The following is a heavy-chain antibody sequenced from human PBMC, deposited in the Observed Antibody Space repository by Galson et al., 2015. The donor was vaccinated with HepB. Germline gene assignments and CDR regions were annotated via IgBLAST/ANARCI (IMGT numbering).Heavy chain of an antibody. D-gene: IGHD3-10*02. J-gene: IGHJ3*02. V-gene: IGHV3-66*01. CDR1: GFTVSSNY. CDR2: IYSGGST. CDR3: ARVVFGEAYDAFDI. Sequence: SLRLSCAASGFTVSSNYMSWVRQAPGKGLEWVSVIYSGGSTYYADSVKGRFTISRDNSKNTLYLQMNSLRAEDTAVYYCARVVFGEAYDAFDIWGQGTMVTVSS.